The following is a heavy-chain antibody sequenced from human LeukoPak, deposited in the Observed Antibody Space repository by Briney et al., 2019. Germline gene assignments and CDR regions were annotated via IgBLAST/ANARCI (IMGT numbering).Heavy chain of an antibody. CDR1: GFTFSVYY. Sequence: PGGSLRLSCAASGFTFSVYYMSWVRQAPGKGLEWVANIKQDGSEKYYVDSVKGRFTVSRDNAKNSLYLQMNSLRAEDTAVYYCARDLYYDFWSGYYGYWGQGTLVTVSS. CDR2: IKQDGSEK. D-gene: IGHD3-3*01. V-gene: IGHV3-7*01. J-gene: IGHJ4*02. CDR3: ARDLYYDFWSGYYGY.